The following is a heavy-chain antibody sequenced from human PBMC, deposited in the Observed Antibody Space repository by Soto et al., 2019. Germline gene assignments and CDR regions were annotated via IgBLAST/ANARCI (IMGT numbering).Heavy chain of an antibody. CDR3: ARDLKQQLVQAPYFDY. V-gene: IGHV3-30-3*01. CDR2: ISYDGSNK. Sequence: HPGGSLRLSCAASGFTFSSYAMHWVRQAPGKGLEWVAVISYDGSNKYYADSVKGRFTISRDNSKNTLYLQMNSLRAEDTAVYYCARDLKQQLVQAPYFDYWGQGTLVTVSS. J-gene: IGHJ4*02. CDR1: GFTFSSYA. D-gene: IGHD6-13*01.